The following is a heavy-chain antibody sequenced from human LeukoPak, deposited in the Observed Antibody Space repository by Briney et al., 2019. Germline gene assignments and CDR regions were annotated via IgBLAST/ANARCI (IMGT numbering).Heavy chain of an antibody. J-gene: IGHJ4*02. CDR3: VTRGTTATKYLEY. V-gene: IGHV3-23*01. D-gene: IGHD1-1*01. Sequence: PGGSLRLSCAASGFTFSSYVMTWVRQAPDIGLEWVSTISAGGVTTYYADSVKGRFTISRDNSKNTLHLHMSSLRVGDAAVYYCVTRGTTATKYLEYWGQGTLVTVSS. CDR1: GFTFSSYV. CDR2: ISAGGVTT.